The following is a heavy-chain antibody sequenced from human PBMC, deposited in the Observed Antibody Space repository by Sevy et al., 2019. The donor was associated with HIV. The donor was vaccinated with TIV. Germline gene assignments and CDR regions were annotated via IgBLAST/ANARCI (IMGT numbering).Heavy chain of an antibody. V-gene: IGHV3-72*01. CDR2: IRNKADSYTT. J-gene: IGHJ4*02. CDR3: ATHSGIAAAGRVFDY. Sequence: GGSLRLSCAASGFTFSDHYMEWVRQAPGKGLEWLGRIRNKADSYTTEYAASVKGRFTISRDDSKNSLHLLMNSLKTEDSAVCYCATHSGIAAAGRVFDYWGQGTLVTVSS. CDR1: GFTFSDHY. D-gene: IGHD6-13*01.